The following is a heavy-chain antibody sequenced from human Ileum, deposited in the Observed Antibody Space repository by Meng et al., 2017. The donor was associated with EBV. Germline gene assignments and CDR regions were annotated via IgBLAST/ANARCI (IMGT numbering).Heavy chain of an antibody. CDR2: IHHTEST. V-gene: IGHV4-4*02. CDR3: ARESYSDSSGYYSLDY. D-gene: IGHD3-22*01. Sequence: QVPSQGSGPGLAKPSGTLSLTCAVSGGSIRSSNWWSWVRQAPGKGLEWIGEIHHTESTNYNPSLKSRVTISVDKSKNQFSLKLSSVTAADTAVYYCARESYSDSSGYYSLDYWGQGSLVTVSS. CDR1: GGSIRSSNW. J-gene: IGHJ4*02.